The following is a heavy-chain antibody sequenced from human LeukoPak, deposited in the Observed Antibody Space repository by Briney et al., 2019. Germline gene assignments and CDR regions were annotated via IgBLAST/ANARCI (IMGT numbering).Heavy chain of an antibody. J-gene: IGHJ4*02. CDR1: GGSFSPYY. CDR3: ARGGFYCGGDCYVDY. Sequence: SETLSLTCAVYGGSFSPYYWSWIRQPPGKGLEWIGEINHSGSTNYNPSLKSRVTISVDTSKNQFSLRLSSVTAADTAVYYCARGGFYCGGDCYVDYWGQGTLVSVSP. V-gene: IGHV4-34*01. D-gene: IGHD2-21*02. CDR2: INHSGST.